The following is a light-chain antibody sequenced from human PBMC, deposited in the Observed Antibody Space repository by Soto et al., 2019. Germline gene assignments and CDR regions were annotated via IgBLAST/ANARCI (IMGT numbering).Light chain of an antibody. CDR3: CSYAGSYTYV. Sequence: QSVLTQPRSVSGSPGQSVTISCTGTSSDVGGYNYVSWYQQHPGKAPKLTIYDVSKRPSGVPHRFSGSKSGNTASLTISGLQAEDEADYYCCSYAGSYTYVFGTGTKLTVL. V-gene: IGLV2-11*01. CDR2: DVS. CDR1: SSDVGGYNY. J-gene: IGLJ1*01.